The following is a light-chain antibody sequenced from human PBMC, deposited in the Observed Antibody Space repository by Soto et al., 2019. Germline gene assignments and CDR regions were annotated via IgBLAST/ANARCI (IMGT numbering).Light chain of an antibody. V-gene: IGLV2-8*01. CDR3: YSYAGRNIWV. CDR1: GSDIGAYNF. J-gene: IGLJ3*02. CDR2: GVT. Sequence: QSVLAQPPSASGSPGQSVTISCTGSGSDIGAYNFVSWYQQHPGKAPKLMIFGVTERPSGVPDRFSGSKSGNTASLTVSGLQADDEAVYYGYSYAGRNIWVFGGGTKLTVL.